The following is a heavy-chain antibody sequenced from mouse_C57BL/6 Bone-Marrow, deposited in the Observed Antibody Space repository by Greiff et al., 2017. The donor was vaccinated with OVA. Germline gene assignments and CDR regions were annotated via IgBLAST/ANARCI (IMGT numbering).Heavy chain of an antibody. V-gene: IGHV2-4*01. D-gene: IGHD3-2*02. CDR1: GFSLTSYG. CDR2: IWSGGST. CDR3: AKKGGSSGPYYYAMDY. Sequence: VKLMESGPGLVQPSQSLSITCTVSGFSLTSYGVHWVRQPPGKGLEWLGVIWSGGSTDYNAAFISRLSISKDNSKSQVFFKMNSLQADDTAIYYCAKKGGSSGPYYYAMDYWGQGTSVTVSS. J-gene: IGHJ4*01.